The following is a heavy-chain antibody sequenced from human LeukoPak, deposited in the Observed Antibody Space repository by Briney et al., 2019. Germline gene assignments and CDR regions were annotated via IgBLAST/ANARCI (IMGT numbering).Heavy chain of an antibody. V-gene: IGHV2-5*02. CDR2: IYWDDDS. CDR1: GVSVTTSGEG. CDR3: VHSQRYSYGPFHDAYDI. J-gene: IGHJ3*02. D-gene: IGHD5-18*01. Sequence: SGPTLVNPTQTLTLTCSFSGVSVTTSGEGVGWIRQPPGKALEWLALIYWDDDSRYSPSLKNRLTISKDTAKNQVVLSMSNMDSVDTATYFCVHSQRYSYGPFHDAYDIWSLGTLVTVSS.